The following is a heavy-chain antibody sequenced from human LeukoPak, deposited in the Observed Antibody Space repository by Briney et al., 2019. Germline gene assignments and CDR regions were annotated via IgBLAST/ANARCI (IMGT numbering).Heavy chain of an antibody. CDR3: AREGLLRSYYFDY. V-gene: IGHV3-33*01. J-gene: IGHJ4*02. CDR1: GFTFSSYG. D-gene: IGHD3-10*01. Sequence: GGSLRLSCAASGFTFSSYGMHWVRQAPGKGLEWVAVIWYDGSNKYYADSVKGRFTISRDNSKNTLYLQMNSLRAEDTAVYCCAREGLLRSYYFDYWGQGTLVTVSS. CDR2: IWYDGSNK.